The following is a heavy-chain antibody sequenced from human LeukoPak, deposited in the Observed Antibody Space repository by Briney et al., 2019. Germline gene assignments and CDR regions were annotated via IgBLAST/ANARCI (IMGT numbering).Heavy chain of an antibody. CDR3: AKAPLTYYDFWSGPRAATFDY. CDR1: GFTFRSYA. J-gene: IGHJ4*02. V-gene: IGHV3-23*01. D-gene: IGHD3-3*01. CDR2: ISGSGGST. Sequence: HPGGSLRLSCAASGFTFRSYAMSWVRQAPGKGLEWVSAISGSGGSTYYADSVKGRFTISRDNSKNTLYLQMNSLRAEDTAVYYCAKAPLTYYDFWSGPRAATFDYWGQGTLVTVSS.